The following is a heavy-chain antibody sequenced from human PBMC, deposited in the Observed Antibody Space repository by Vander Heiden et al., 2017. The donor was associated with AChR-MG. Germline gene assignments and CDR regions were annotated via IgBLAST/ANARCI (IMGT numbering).Heavy chain of an antibody. D-gene: IGHD2-15*01. Sequence: QVQLQESGPGLVQPSGTLSLTCAVSGGSIRRSHLWSWVRQPPGKGLEWNGEIYHSASTNYNPSLKRRVTIAVDKSKNQFSLKLSSVTAADTAGYYCARSSVVVVAAIVGRSWVDPWGQGTRVTVSA. CDR2: IYHSAST. CDR1: GGSIRRSHL. CDR3: ARSSVVVVAAIVGRSWVDP. J-gene: IGHJ5*02. V-gene: IGHV4-4*02.